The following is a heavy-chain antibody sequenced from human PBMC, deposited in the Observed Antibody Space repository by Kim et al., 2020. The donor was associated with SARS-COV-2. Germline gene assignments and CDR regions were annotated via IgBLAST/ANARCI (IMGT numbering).Heavy chain of an antibody. CDR1: GFTFSSYW. V-gene: IGHV3-74*01. Sequence: GGSLRLSCAASGFTFSSYWMHWVRQAPGKGLVWVSRINSNGGSTSYADSVKGRFTISRDNAKNTLYLQMNSLRAEDTAVYYCVLGDYFPALFEYWGQGTLGTVSS. D-gene: IGHD1-26*01. J-gene: IGHJ4*02. CDR2: INSNGGST. CDR3: VLGDYFPALFEY.